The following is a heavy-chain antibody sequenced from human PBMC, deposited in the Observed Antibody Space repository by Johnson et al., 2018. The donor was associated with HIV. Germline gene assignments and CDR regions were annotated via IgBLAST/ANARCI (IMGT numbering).Heavy chain of an antibody. CDR1: GFTFSSYA. V-gene: IGHV3-30*02. D-gene: IGHD6-13*01. CDR2: IRYYGSEK. CDR3: ARDFESAAGI. J-gene: IGHJ3*02. Sequence: QVQLVESGGGVVQPGRSLRLSCAASGFTFSSYAMHWVRQAPGKGLEWVAFIRYYGSEKYYADSVKGRFTISRDNSKNTLYLQMNSLRAEDTAVYYCARDFESAAGIWGQGTMVTVSS.